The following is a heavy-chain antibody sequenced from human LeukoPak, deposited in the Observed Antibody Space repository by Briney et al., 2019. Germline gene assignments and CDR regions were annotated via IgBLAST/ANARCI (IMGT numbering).Heavy chain of an antibody. CDR1: GGTLSSYA. Sequence: SVKVSCKASGGTLSSYAISWVRQAPGQGLEWMGRIIPILGIANYAQKFQGRVTMTTDTSTSTAYMELTSLRSDDTAVYYCARDCRLAKLSGGSCHWGQGTLVTVSS. J-gene: IGHJ4*02. D-gene: IGHD2-15*01. CDR2: IIPILGIA. V-gene: IGHV1-69*04. CDR3: ARDCRLAKLSGGSCH.